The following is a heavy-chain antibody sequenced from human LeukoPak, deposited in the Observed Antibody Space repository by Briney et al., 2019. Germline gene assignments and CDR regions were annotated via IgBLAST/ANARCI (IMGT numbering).Heavy chain of an antibody. CDR3: ASSLVVGYCSSTSCYNFDY. CDR1: GGSISSSSYY. Sequence: PSETLSLTCTVSGGSISSSSYYWGWIRQPPGKGLEWIGSIYYSGSTYYNPSLKSRVTISVDTSKNQFSLKLSSVTAADTAVYYCASSLVVGYCSSTSCYNFDYWGQGTLVTVSS. D-gene: IGHD2-2*02. J-gene: IGHJ4*02. CDR2: IYYSGST. V-gene: IGHV4-39*01.